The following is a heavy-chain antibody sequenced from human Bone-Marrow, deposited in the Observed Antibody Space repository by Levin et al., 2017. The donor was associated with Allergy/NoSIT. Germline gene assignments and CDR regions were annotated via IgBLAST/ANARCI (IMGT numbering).Heavy chain of an antibody. CDR2: IFWDDDQ. D-gene: IGHD3-10*01. V-gene: IGHV2-5*02. Sequence: SLTTSGVGVGWIRQPPGKALEWLALIFWDDDQRYSSSLKSRLIITKDTSKNQVVLTMTRMDPVDTATYYCAHSLRAFGDETSFDSWGQGSLVTVSS. CDR1: SLTTSGVG. J-gene: IGHJ5*01. CDR3: AHSLRAFGDETSFDS.